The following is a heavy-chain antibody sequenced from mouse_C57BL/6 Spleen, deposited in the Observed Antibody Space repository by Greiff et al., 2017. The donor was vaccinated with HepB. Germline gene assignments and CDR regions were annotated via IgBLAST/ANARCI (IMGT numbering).Heavy chain of an antibody. CDR3: AREDYYGNIYAMDY. V-gene: IGHV1-54*01. J-gene: IGHJ4*01. D-gene: IGHD2-1*01. Sequence: VKVVESGAELVRPGTSVKVSCKASGYAFTNYLIEWVKQRPGQGLEWIGVINPGSGGTNYNEKFKGKATLTADKSSSTAYMQLSSLTSEDSAVYFCAREDYYGNIYAMDYWGQGTSVTVSS. CDR2: INPGSGGT. CDR1: GYAFTNYL.